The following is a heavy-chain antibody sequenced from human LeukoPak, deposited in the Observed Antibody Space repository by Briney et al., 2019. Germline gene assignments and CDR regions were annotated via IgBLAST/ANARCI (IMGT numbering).Heavy chain of an antibody. CDR1: GFTFSSYW. J-gene: IGHJ4*02. CDR3: AKLVGTGTTPTDY. D-gene: IGHD1-1*01. V-gene: IGHV3-7*02. Sequence: GGSLRLSCAASGFTFSSYWMTWIRQPPGKGLQWVASIKRDGTDKYYVDSAKGRFTISRDNAKGSLYLQMDGLGVEDTAIYYCAKLVGTGTTPTDYWGQGTLVTVSS. CDR2: IKRDGTDK.